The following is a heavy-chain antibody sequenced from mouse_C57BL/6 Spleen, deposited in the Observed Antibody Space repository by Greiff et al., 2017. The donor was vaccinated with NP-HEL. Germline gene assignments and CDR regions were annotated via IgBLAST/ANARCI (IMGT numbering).Heavy chain of an antibody. D-gene: IGHD2-5*01. CDR3: AIYSNYSFAY. Sequence: LVEPGASVKIPCKASGYTFTDYNMDWVKQSHGKSLEWIGDINPNNGGTIYNQKFKGKATLTVDKSSSTAYMELRSLTSEDTAVYYCAIYSNYSFAYWGQGTLVTVSA. J-gene: IGHJ3*01. CDR1: GYTFTDYN. V-gene: IGHV1-18*01. CDR2: INPNNGGT.